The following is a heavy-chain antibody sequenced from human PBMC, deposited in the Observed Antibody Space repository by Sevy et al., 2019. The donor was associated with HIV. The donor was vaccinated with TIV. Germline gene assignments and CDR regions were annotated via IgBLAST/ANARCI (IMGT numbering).Heavy chain of an antibody. CDR2: VSGSSNYI. D-gene: IGHD1-26*01. Sequence: GGSLRLSCAASGFTFIRYNMNWVRQAPGKGLEWVSSVSGSSNYIYYAESLKGRFIISRDNAKVKLYLQMNSLRADDTAVYYWAGGPPDGSYDYFDYWGQGTLVTVSS. J-gene: IGHJ4*02. CDR3: AGGPPDGSYDYFDY. V-gene: IGHV3-21*06. CDR1: GFTFIRYN.